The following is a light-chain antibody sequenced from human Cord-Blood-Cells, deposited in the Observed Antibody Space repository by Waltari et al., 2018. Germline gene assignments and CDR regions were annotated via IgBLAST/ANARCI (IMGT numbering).Light chain of an antibody. CDR1: SSDVGSYNL. CDR3: CSYAGSVG. V-gene: IGLV2-23*01. CDR2: EGS. Sequence: QSALTQPASVSGSPGQSITISCTGTSSDVGSYNLVSWYQQHPGKDPKLMIYEGSKRRAGVSNRFSGSRSGNTASRTISGLQAEDEADYYCCSYAGSVGFGGGTKLTVL. J-gene: IGLJ2*01.